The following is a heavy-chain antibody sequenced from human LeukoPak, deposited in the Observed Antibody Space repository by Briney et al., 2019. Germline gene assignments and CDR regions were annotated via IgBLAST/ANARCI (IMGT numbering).Heavy chain of an antibody. CDR1: GYTFTSYG. CDR3: ARRGVRGVTIGDWFDP. CDR2: ISAYNGNT. J-gene: IGHJ5*02. D-gene: IGHD3-10*01. Sequence: ASVKVSRKASGYTFTSYGISWVRQAPGQGLEWMGWISAYNGNTDYAQKLQGRVTMTTDTSTSTAYMELRSLRSDDTAVYYCARRGVRGVTIGDWFDPWGQGTLVTVSS. V-gene: IGHV1-18*01.